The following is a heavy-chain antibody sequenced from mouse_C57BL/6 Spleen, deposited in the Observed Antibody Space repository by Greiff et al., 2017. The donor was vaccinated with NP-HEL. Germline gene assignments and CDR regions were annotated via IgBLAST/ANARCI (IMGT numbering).Heavy chain of an antibody. J-gene: IGHJ4*01. CDR1: GFSLTSYG. CDR3: AKEAVVATGGKDY. D-gene: IGHD1-1*01. V-gene: IGHV2-3*01. Sequence: VQLQESGPGLVAPSQSLSITCTVSGFSLTSYGVSWVRQPPGKGLEWLGVIWGDGSTNYHSALISRLSICQDNSKSPAFLKLNSLLPDAHATYYCAKEAVVATGGKDYWGQGTSVTVST. CDR2: IWGDGST.